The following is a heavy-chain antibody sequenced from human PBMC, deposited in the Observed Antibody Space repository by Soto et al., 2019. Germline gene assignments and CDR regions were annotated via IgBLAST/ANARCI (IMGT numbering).Heavy chain of an antibody. Sequence: SETLSLTCAVYGGSFSGYYWNWLRQPPGEGLEWIGKIDQSGSTNYNPSLKSRVTMSVDTSKSQFSLKLSSVTAADTAVYYFARESTLLWFGELLPVGSTDYWGQGTLVTVSS. CDR2: IDQSGST. V-gene: IGHV4-34*01. D-gene: IGHD3-10*01. CDR3: ARESTLLWFGELLPVGSTDY. J-gene: IGHJ4*02. CDR1: GGSFSGYY.